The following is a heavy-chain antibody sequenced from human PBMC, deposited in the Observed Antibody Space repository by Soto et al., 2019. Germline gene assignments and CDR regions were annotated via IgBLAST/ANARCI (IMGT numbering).Heavy chain of an antibody. D-gene: IGHD2-2*01. V-gene: IGHV4-34*01. CDR2: INHSGST. Sequence: QVQLQQWGAGLLKPSETLSLTCAVYGGSFSGYYWSWIRQPPGKGLEWIGEINHSGSTNYNPSLKSRVTISVDTSKNQFSLKLSSVTAADTAVYYCASRYCSSTSCYSKDYYYYGVDVWGQGTTVTVSS. CDR3: ASRYCSSTSCYSKDYYYYGVDV. CDR1: GGSFSGYY. J-gene: IGHJ6*02.